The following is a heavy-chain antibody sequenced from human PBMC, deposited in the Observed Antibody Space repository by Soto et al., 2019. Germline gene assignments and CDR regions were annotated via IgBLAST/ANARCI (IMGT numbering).Heavy chain of an antibody. CDR3: AKNSSATIRVGFDS. Sequence: EVQLLESGGGLVQPGGSLRLSCAASGFTFATYTMSWVRQTPGKGLEWVSAITGSDGRTYYADSVKGRFTISRANSKNTRYLQMNSLGAEDTAVYYCAKNSSATIRVGFDSWGQGTLATVSP. CDR2: ITGSDGRT. V-gene: IGHV3-23*01. CDR1: GFTFATYT. D-gene: IGHD5-12*01. J-gene: IGHJ4*02.